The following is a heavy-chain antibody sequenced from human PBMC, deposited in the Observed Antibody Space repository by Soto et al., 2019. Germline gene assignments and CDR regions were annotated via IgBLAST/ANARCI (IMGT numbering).Heavy chain of an antibody. CDR1: GGSISSYY. D-gene: IGHD6-13*01. CDR2: IYYSGST. J-gene: IGHJ3*01. Sequence: PSETLSLTCTVSGGSISSYYWSWIRQPPGKGLEWIGYIYYSGSTNYNPSLKSRVTISVDTSKNQFSLKLSSVTAADTAVYYCARQYASDSSPVGFWGQGTMVTVSS. CDR3: ARQYASDSSPVGF. V-gene: IGHV4-59*08.